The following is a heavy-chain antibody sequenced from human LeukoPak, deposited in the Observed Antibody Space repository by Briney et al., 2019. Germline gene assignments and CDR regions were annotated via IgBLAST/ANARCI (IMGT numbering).Heavy chain of an antibody. J-gene: IGHJ5*02. CDR2: INPNSGGT. Sequence: ASVKVSCKVSGYTFTGYYMHWVRQAPGQGLEWMGWINPNSGGTNYAQKFQGRVTMTRDTSISTAYMELSRLRSDDTAVYYCATAYVDIVASGRFDPWGQGTLVTVSS. CDR3: ATAYVDIVASGRFDP. D-gene: IGHD5-12*01. V-gene: IGHV1-2*02. CDR1: GYTFTGYY.